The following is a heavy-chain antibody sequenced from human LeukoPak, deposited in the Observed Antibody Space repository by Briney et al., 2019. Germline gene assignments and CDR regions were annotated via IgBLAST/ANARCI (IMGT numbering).Heavy chain of an antibody. J-gene: IGHJ5*02. CDR2: ISAYNGNT. Sequence: ASVKVSCKASGYTFTSYGISWARQAPGQGLEWMGWISAYNGNTNYAQKLQGRVTMTTDTSTTTAYMELRSLRSDDTAVYYCAKGYCSSTSCYGPSGWFDPWGQGTLVTVSS. CDR3: AKGYCSSTSCYGPSGWFDP. D-gene: IGHD2-2*01. CDR1: GYTFTSYG. V-gene: IGHV1-18*01.